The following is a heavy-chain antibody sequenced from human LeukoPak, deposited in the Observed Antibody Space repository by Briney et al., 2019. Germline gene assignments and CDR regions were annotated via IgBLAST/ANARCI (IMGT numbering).Heavy chain of an antibody. CDR1: GFTFSSYA. D-gene: IGHD3-10*01. CDR2: ISGSGGST. CDR3: AKDPGSITMVREDWFDP. J-gene: IGHJ5*02. V-gene: IGHV3-23*01. Sequence: GSLRLSFAASGFTFSSYAMSWVRQAPGKGLEWVSAISGSGGSTYYADSVKGRFTISRDNSKNTLYLQMNSLRAEDTAVYYCAKDPGSITMVREDWFDPWGQGTLVTVSS.